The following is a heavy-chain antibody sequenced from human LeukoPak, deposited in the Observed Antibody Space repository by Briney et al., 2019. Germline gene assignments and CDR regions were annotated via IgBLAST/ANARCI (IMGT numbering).Heavy chain of an antibody. V-gene: IGHV1-46*03. J-gene: IGHJ4*02. D-gene: IGHD5-24*01. Sequence: AASVKVSCKASGYTFTSYYMHWVRQAPGQGLEWMGIINPSGGSTSYAQKFQGRVTMTRDTSTSTVYMELSSLRSEDTAVYYCARTERWLQLRYYFDYWGQGTLVTVSS. CDR1: GYTFTSYY. CDR3: ARTERWLQLRYYFDY. CDR2: INPSGGST.